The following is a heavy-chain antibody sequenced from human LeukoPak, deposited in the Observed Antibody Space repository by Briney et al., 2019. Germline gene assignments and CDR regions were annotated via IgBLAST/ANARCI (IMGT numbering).Heavy chain of an antibody. Sequence: PGGSLRLSCAASGFTFDDYGMSWVRQAPGKGLEWVSVINWNGGSTGYADSVKGRFTISRDNSKNSLYLQMNSLRTEGSVLYYCAKDLTPISSGYYYMGHWGQGTLVTVSS. D-gene: IGHD3-22*01. V-gene: IGHV3-20*04. CDR3: AKDLTPISSGYYYMGH. CDR2: INWNGGST. J-gene: IGHJ4*02. CDR1: GFTFDDYG.